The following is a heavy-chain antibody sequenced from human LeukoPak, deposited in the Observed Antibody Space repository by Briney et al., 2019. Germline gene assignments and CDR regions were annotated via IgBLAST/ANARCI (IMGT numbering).Heavy chain of an antibody. Sequence: GGSLRLSCGASGFTLSSCAMSWVRQAPGQGLEWVSAIGSSGGTTYYAGSVKGRFTISRDDSKNTLNLQMNSLRVEDTAVYYCAALSYDFWSGINWFDPWGQGTLVTVSP. CDR1: GFTLSSCA. V-gene: IGHV3-23*01. D-gene: IGHD3-3*01. J-gene: IGHJ5*02. CDR3: AALSYDFWSGINWFDP. CDR2: IGSSGGTT.